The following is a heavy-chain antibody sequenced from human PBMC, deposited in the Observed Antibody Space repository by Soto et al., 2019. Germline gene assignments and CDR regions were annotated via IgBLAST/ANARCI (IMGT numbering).Heavy chain of an antibody. CDR2: ISYDGTNK. D-gene: IGHD6-13*01. CDR1: GFTFSSYG. Sequence: QVQLVESGGGVVQPGRSLRLSCAASGFTFSSYGRHWVRQAPGKGLEWVAVISYDGTNKYFADSVKGRFTISRDNSKNTLYLQMNSLRAEDTAVYYCAKDAGFSNSWYLIYWGQGTLVTVSS. J-gene: IGHJ4*02. V-gene: IGHV3-30*18. CDR3: AKDAGFSNSWYLIY.